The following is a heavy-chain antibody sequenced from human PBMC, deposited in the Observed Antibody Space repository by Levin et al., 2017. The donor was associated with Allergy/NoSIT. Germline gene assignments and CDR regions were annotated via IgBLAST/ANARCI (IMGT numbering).Heavy chain of an antibody. CDR1: GYTFTSYY. Sequence: GASVKVSCKASGYTFTSYYMHWVRQAPGQGLEWMGIINPSGGSTSYAQKFQGRVTMTRDTSTSTVYMELSSLRSEDTAVYYCARDRAWVDYYDSSGSTTAFDIWGQGTMVTVSS. J-gene: IGHJ3*02. V-gene: IGHV1-46*01. CDR2: INPSGGST. D-gene: IGHD3-22*01. CDR3: ARDRAWVDYYDSSGSTTAFDI.